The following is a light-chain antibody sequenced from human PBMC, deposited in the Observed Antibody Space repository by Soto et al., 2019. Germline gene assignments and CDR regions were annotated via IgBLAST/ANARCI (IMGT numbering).Light chain of an antibody. CDR3: KQPSSCTK. V-gene: IGKV3-11*01. Sequence: EMVLTHSPATLAFSPGEIATLSCRAIQIVSSYLAWYQQKPGQAPRLLIYGASNRATGIPARFSGSGSGKDFTLTISSLEPEDFAVYYCKQPSSCTKFGQGTKVDIK. J-gene: IGKJ1*01. CDR2: GAS. CDR1: QIVSSY.